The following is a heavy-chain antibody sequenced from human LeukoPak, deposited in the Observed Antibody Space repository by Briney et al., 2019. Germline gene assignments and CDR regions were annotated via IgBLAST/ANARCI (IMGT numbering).Heavy chain of an antibody. CDR2: ISSSSSYI. J-gene: IGHJ4*02. Sequence: GGSLRLSCAASGFTFSSYWMNWVRQAPGKGLEWVSSISSSSSYIYYADSVKGRFTISRDNAKNSLYLQMNSLRAEDTAVYYCARVGQWLVRGKLDYWGQGTLVTVSS. D-gene: IGHD6-19*01. V-gene: IGHV3-21*01. CDR3: ARVGQWLVRGKLDY. CDR1: GFTFSSYW.